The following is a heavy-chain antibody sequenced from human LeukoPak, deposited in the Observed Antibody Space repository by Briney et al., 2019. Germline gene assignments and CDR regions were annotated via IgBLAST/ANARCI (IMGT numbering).Heavy chain of an antibody. CDR3: ASSRGSYYGYFQH. CDR2: INPSGGST. CDR1: GYTFTSYY. Sequence: ASVTVSCTASGYTFTSYYMHWVRQAPGQGLEWMGIINPSGGSTSYAQKFQGRVTMTRDTSTSTVYMELSSLRSEDTAVYYCASSRGSYYGYFQHWGQGTLVTVSS. J-gene: IGHJ1*01. D-gene: IGHD1-26*01. V-gene: IGHV1-46*01.